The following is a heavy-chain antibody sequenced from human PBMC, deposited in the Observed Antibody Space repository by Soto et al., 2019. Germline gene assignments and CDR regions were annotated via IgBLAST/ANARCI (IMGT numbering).Heavy chain of an antibody. J-gene: IGHJ4*02. D-gene: IGHD4-17*01. Sequence: GGSLSLSCAASGFTFSSHWMNWLRQAPGKGLECVSAISGSGGSTYYADSVKGRFTISRDNSKNTLYLQMNSLRAEDTAVYYCAKSMTKGPQAYWGQGTLVTVSS. CDR2: ISGSGGST. CDR1: GFTFSSHW. CDR3: AKSMTKGPQAY. V-gene: IGHV3-23*01.